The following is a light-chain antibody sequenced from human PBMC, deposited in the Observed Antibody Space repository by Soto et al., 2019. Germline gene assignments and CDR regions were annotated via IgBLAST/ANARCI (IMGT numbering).Light chain of an antibody. CDR1: SSDLGGYKY. J-gene: IGLJ3*02. Sequence: QSVLTQPASVSGSPGQSITISCTGTSSDLGGYKYVSWYQHHPGKAPKLLIYEVTNRPSWVSSRFSGSKSGNTPSLTISGLQAEDEATYYCSTYTSTNTWVFGGGTKVTVL. CDR2: EVT. CDR3: STYTSTNTWV. V-gene: IGLV2-14*01.